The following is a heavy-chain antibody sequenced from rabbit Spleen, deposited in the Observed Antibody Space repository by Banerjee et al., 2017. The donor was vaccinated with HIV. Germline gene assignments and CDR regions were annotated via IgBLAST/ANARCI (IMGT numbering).Heavy chain of an antibody. V-gene: IGHV1S45*01. D-gene: IGHD8-1*01. Sequence: QEQLVESGGGLVKPGGSLALTCKASGFSFSSSAYMCWVRQAPGKGLEWIACIESGSSGFTYFASWAKGRFTISKTSSTTVTLQMTSLTAADTATYFCARDTGTSFSSYGMDLWGPGTLVTVS. CDR1: GFSFSSSAY. CDR2: IESGSSGFT. J-gene: IGHJ6*01. CDR3: ARDTGTSFSSYGMDL.